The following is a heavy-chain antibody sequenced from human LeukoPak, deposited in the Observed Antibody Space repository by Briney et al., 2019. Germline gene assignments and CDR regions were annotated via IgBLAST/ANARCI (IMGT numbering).Heavy chain of an antibody. J-gene: IGHJ3*02. D-gene: IGHD4-17*01. Sequence: GGSLRLSCVASGFTFSDYYMSWVRQPPGKGLEWVANIKQDGSEKYYVDSVKGRFTISRDNAKNSLYLQMNSLRAEDTAVYYCAISGYGDYDYAFDIWGQGTMVTVSS. CDR1: GFTFSDYY. CDR3: AISGYGDYDYAFDI. CDR2: IKQDGSEK. V-gene: IGHV3-7*01.